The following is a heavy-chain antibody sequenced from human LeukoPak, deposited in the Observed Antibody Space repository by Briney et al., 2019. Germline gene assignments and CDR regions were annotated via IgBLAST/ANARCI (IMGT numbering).Heavy chain of an antibody. D-gene: IGHD7-27*01. V-gene: IGHV3-20*04. CDR2: ITWNGGRT. Sequence: GGSLRLSCGASGFPFDDYRVSWVRQAPGKGVEWVYCITWNGGRTGYAHSVKGRFTISRDNAKNSLYLQMTSLGAEDRALYYCARGDANWGYDFDYWGQGTLVTVS. CDR3: ARGDANWGYDFDY. CDR1: GFPFDDYR. J-gene: IGHJ4*02.